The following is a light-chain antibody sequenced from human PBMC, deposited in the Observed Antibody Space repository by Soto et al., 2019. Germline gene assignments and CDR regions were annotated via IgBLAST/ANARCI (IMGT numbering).Light chain of an antibody. Sequence: EIVMTQSPATLSVSPGERVTLSCRASQSVSTKLAWYQQKPGQAPRLLISGVSTRATGIPIRFSGSGSGTEFTLTISSLQSEDSAVYYCQQYKNWPPITFGQGTRLEIK. CDR1: QSVSTK. J-gene: IGKJ5*01. CDR2: GVS. CDR3: QQYKNWPPIT. V-gene: IGKV3D-15*01.